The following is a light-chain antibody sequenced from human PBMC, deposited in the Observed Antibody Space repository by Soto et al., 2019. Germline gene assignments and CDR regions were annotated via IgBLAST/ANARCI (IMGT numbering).Light chain of an antibody. CDR2: KAS. Sequence: DIQMTQSPSTLSASVGDRVTITCRASQSISTWLAWYQQKPGKAPKLLIYKASSLESGVPSRFSGSGSGTEFTLTISSLQPDDFATYYCQQYSNRWTFCQGTKVEIK. CDR3: QQYSNRWT. CDR1: QSISTW. J-gene: IGKJ1*01. V-gene: IGKV1-5*03.